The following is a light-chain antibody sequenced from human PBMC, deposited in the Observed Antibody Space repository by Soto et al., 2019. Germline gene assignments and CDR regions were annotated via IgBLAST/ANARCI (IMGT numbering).Light chain of an antibody. CDR3: AARDDSLNGYV. V-gene: IGLV1-44*01. Sequence: QSVLTQPPSASGTPGQRVTISCSGSSSNIGGNTVNWYQQPPGTAPKLLIYSNNQRPSGVPDRFSGSKSGTSASLAISGLQSEDEADYYCAARDDSLNGYVFGTGTKVTVL. J-gene: IGLJ1*01. CDR1: SSNIGGNT. CDR2: SNN.